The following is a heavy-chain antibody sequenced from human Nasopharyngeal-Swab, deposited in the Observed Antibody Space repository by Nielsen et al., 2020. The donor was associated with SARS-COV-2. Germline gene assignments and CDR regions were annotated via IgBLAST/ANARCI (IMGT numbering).Heavy chain of an antibody. J-gene: IGHJ6*03. CDR1: GGTLNGFH. V-gene: IGHV4-34*01. CDR3: ARSQDAYYYMDV. CDR2: INDRGSG. D-gene: IGHD2-15*01. Sequence: SETLSLTCVVFGGTLNGFHWKWIRQTPRKGLGWIGEINDRGSGNYNPSLRSRVTISAGTSNIQFSLKLNSVTAADTAVYYCARSQDAYYYMDVWGEGTTVTVSS.